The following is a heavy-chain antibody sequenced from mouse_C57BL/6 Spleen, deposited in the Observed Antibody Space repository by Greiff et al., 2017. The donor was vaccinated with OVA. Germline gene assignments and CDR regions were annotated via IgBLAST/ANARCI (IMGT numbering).Heavy chain of an antibody. Sequence: EVQGVESGGGLVKPGGSLKLSCAASGFTFSSYAMSWVRQTPEKRLEWVATISDGGSYTYYPDNVKGRFTISRDNAKNNLYLQMSHLKSEDTAMYYCARDYHYWGQGTTLTVSS. CDR3: ARDYHY. J-gene: IGHJ2*01. CDR1: GFTFSSYA. V-gene: IGHV5-4*01. CDR2: ISDGGSYT. D-gene: IGHD5-5*01.